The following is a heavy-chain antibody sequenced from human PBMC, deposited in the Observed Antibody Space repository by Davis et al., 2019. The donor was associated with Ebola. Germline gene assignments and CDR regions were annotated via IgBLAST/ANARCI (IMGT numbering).Heavy chain of an antibody. CDR1: GFNFNEFA. Sequence: SLKISCAASGFNFNEFAMHWVRQAPGKGVEWVSGISWNSGTKGYADSVKGRFTISRDNAKNSLFLQLNSLRPEDTALYYCAKDASSAVSMVRGADYWGQGTLVTVSS. CDR3: AKDASSAVSMVRGADY. J-gene: IGHJ4*02. CDR2: ISWNSGTK. V-gene: IGHV3-9*01. D-gene: IGHD3-10*01.